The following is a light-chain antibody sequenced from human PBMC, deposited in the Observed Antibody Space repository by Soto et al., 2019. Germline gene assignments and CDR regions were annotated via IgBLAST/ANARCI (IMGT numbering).Light chain of an antibody. CDR1: QSVSSGY. Sequence: EIVLTQSPDTLSLSPGERATVSCRASQSVSSGYLAWYQQKPGQAPRLLIYGASNRATGIPARFSGSGSGADFTLTISSLEPEDFAVYYCQQHFNGPITFGQGTRLEIK. V-gene: IGKV3D-20*02. CDR2: GAS. J-gene: IGKJ5*01. CDR3: QQHFNGPIT.